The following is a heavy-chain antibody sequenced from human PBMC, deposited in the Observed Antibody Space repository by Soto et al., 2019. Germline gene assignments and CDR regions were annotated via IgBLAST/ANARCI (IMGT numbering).Heavy chain of an antibody. Sequence: PSETLSLTCAVSGYSISSGYYWGWIRQPPGKGLEWIGSIYHSGSTYYNPSLKSRVTISVDTSKNQLSLKLSSVTAADTAVYYCARVIPNYYDSTGAFDIWGQGIMVTVSS. CDR1: GYSISSGYY. CDR2: IYHSGST. CDR3: ARVIPNYYDSTGAFDI. J-gene: IGHJ3*02. V-gene: IGHV4-38-2*01. D-gene: IGHD3-22*01.